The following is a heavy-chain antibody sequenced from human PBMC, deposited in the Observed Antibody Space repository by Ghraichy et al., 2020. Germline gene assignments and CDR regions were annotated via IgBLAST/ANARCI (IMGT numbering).Heavy chain of an antibody. CDR3: ATASGGDFYPN. V-gene: IGHV3-23*01. CDR2: ISGSGDTT. CDR1: GFIFGSYA. Sequence: GGSLRLSCAGSGFIFGSYAMTWVRQAPGKGLDWVSSISGSGDTTYYADSVKGRFTISRDNSKNTLYLQMNSLRAEDTSVYYCATASGGDFYPNWGQGTLVTVSS. D-gene: IGHD2-21*02. J-gene: IGHJ4*02.